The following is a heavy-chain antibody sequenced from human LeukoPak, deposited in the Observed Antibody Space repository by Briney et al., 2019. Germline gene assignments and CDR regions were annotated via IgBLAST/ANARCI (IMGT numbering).Heavy chain of an antibody. CDR1: GYTFTSYY. CDR3: ARSGGSSTIYYYYYMDV. D-gene: IGHD2-2*01. J-gene: IGHJ6*03. V-gene: IGHV1-46*01. CDR2: INPSGGST. Sequence: GASVKVSCKAPGYTFTSYYMHWVRQAPGQGLEWMGIINPSGGSTSYAQKFQGRVTMTRDMSTSTVYMELSSLRSEDTAVYYCARSGGSSTIYYYYYMDVWGKGTTVTVSS.